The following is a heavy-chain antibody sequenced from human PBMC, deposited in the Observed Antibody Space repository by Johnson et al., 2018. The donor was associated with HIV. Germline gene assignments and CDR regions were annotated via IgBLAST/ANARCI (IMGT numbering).Heavy chain of an antibody. CDR3: ARDRQGRDAFDI. CDR1: GYTFSSYA. CDR2: ISYDANNK. V-gene: IGHV3-30-3*01. Sequence: QMLLVESGGGLVKPGGSLRLSCAASGYTFSSYAMHWVRQAPGKGLEWVAVISYDANNKYYADSVKGRFTISRDNAKNSLYLQMNSLRAEDTAVYYCARDRQGRDAFDIWGQGTMVTVSS. J-gene: IGHJ3*02. D-gene: IGHD6-6*01.